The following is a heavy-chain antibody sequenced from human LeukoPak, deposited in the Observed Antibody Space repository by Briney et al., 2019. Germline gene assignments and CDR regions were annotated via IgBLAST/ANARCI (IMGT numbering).Heavy chain of an antibody. Sequence: GGSLRLSCAASGFTMSKYWMSWVCQAPGKALEWLANIRQDGSEKNYVDSVKGRFTISRDNAKNSLYLQMNSLRAEDTAVYYCAKMPDFDYWGQGTLVTVSS. CDR2: IRQDGSEK. CDR3: AKMPDFDY. J-gene: IGHJ4*02. V-gene: IGHV3-7*03. CDR1: GFTMSKYW. D-gene: IGHD2-2*01.